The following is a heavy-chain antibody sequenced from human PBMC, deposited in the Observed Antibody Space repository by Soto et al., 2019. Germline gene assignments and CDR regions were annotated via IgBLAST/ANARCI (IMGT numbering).Heavy chain of an antibody. J-gene: IGHJ6*02. CDR2: IYYSGST. CDR3: ARVDYRNYHYYYDMDV. D-gene: IGHD4-4*01. CDR1: GGSISSGGYY. Sequence: QVQLQESGPGLVKPSQTLSLTCTVSGGSISSGGYYWSWIRQHPGKGLELIGYIYYSGSTYYNPSLKSRVTISVDTSQNQSSLKLSSVTAADTAVYYCARVDYRNYHYYYDMDVWGQGTTVTVSS. V-gene: IGHV4-31*03.